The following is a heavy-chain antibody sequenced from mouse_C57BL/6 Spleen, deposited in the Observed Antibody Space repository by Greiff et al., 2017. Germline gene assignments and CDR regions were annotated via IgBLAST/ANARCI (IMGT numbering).Heavy chain of an antibody. D-gene: IGHD1-1*01. CDR1: GFTFSDYG. CDR2: ISSGSSTI. Sequence: EVQGVESGGGLVKPGGSLKLSCAASGFTFSDYGMHWVRQAPEKGLEWVAYISSGSSTIYYADTVKGRFTISRDHAKNTLFLQMTSLRSEDTAMYYCAGYYYGSSSFAMDYWGQGTSVTVSS. J-gene: IGHJ4*01. CDR3: AGYYYGSSSFAMDY. V-gene: IGHV5-17*01.